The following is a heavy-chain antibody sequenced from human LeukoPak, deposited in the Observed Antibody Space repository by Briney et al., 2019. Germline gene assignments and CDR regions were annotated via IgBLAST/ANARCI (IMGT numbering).Heavy chain of an antibody. D-gene: IGHD3-22*01. CDR3: AKDRSDYYYDTTGPLNY. CDR2: IRHDGSNK. V-gene: IGHV3-30*02. Sequence: PGGSLRLSCAASGFTFSSHGMHWLRQAPGKGLEWVAFIRHDGSNKYYADSVKGRFTISRDNSKNTLYVQMNSLRAEDTAVYYCAKDRSDYYYDTTGPLNYWGQGTLVTVSS. CDR1: GFTFSSHG. J-gene: IGHJ4*02.